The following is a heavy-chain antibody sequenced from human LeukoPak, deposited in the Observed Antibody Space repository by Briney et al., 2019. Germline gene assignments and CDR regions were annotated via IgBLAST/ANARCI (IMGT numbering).Heavy chain of an antibody. Sequence: PGGSLRLSCAASGFTFSNAWMSWVRQAPGKGLEWVGRIKSKTDGGTTDYAAPVKGRFTISRDDSKNTLYLQMNSLKTEDTAVYYCTAYRIAAAGRNDYWGQGTLVTVSS. CDR1: GFTFSNAW. CDR3: TAYRIAAAGRNDY. V-gene: IGHV3-15*01. CDR2: IKSKTDGGTT. J-gene: IGHJ4*02. D-gene: IGHD6-13*01.